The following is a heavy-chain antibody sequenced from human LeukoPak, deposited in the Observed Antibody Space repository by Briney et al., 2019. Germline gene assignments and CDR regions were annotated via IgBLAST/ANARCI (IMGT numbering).Heavy chain of an antibody. CDR3: ARDRWLTMIVVAHQDGMDV. V-gene: IGHV1-18*01. D-gene: IGHD3-22*01. CDR2: ISVYNGDT. J-gene: IGHJ6*02. CDR1: GYTFTSYG. Sequence: ASVKVSCKASGYTFTSYGITWVRQAPGQGLEWMGWISVYNGDTNYEQKLQGRVTMTTETSTSTAYMELRSLRSDDTAVYYCARDRWLTMIVVAHQDGMDVWGQGTTVTVFS.